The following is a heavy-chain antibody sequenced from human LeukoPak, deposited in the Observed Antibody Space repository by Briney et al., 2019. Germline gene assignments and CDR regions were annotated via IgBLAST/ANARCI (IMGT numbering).Heavy chain of an antibody. CDR2: IYYSGST. CDR1: GSSISSHY. V-gene: IGHV4-59*11. D-gene: IGHD1-14*01. Sequence: SETLSLTCTVSGSSISSHYWSWIRQPPGKGLEWIGYIYYSGSTNYNPSLKSRVTISVDTSKNQFSLKLSSVTAADTAVYYCARRGLGTYYFDYWGQGTLVTVSS. CDR3: ARRGLGTYYFDY. J-gene: IGHJ4*02.